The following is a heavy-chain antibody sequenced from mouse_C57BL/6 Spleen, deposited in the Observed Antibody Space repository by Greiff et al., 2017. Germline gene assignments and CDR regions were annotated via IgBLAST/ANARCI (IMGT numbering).Heavy chain of an antibody. D-gene: IGHD1-1*01. CDR3: ARMDYYGSSYAMDY. CDR1: GFSLSTFGMG. J-gene: IGHJ4*01. CDR2: LWWDDDK. Sequence: QVTLKVSGPGILQPSQTLSLTCSFSGFSLSTFGMGVGWIRQPSGNGLEWLAHLWWDDDKYYNPALKSRLTISKDTSKNQVFLKIANVDTADTATYYCARMDYYGSSYAMDYWGQGTSVTVSS. V-gene: IGHV8-8*01.